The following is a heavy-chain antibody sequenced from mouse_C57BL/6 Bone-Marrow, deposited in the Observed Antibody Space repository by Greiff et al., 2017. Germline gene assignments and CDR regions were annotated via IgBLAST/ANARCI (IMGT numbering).Heavy chain of an antibody. CDR3: ARKDGTTTVSSTGYFDV. D-gene: IGHD1-1*01. Sequence: QVQLQQPGAELVKPGASVKMSCKASGYTFTSYWITWVKQRPGQGLEWIGDIYPGSGSTNYNEKFKSKATLTVDTSSSTAYMQLSSLTSEDSAVYYCARKDGTTTVSSTGYFDVWGTGTTVTVSS. CDR2: IYPGSGST. CDR1: GYTFTSYW. J-gene: IGHJ1*03. V-gene: IGHV1-55*01.